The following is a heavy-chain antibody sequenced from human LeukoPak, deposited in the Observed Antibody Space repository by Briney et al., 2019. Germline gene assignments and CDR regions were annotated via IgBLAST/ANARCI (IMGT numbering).Heavy chain of an antibody. CDR3: ARAVGSWQLNQYPRYYYYGMDV. V-gene: IGHV4-59*01. Sequence: SETLSLTCNVSGGSISSYYWSWIRQPPGKGLEWIGYIYYSGSTNYNPSLKSRVTISVDTSKNQFSLKLSSVTAADTAVYYCARAVGSWQLNQYPRYYYYGMDVWGQGTTVTVSS. J-gene: IGHJ6*02. D-gene: IGHD6-13*01. CDR1: GGSISSYY. CDR2: IYYSGST.